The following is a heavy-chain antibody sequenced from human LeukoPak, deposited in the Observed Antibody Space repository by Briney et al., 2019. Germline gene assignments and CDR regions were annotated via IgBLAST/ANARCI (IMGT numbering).Heavy chain of an antibody. CDR2: ISSSSSYI. CDR3: TTESSYYDSSGQYWYFDL. Sequence: GGSLRLSCAASGFTFSSYSMNWVRQAPGKGLEWVSSISSSSSYIYYADSVKGRFTISRDNAKNSLYLQMNSLKTEDTAVYYCTTESSYYDSSGQYWYFDLWGRGTLVTVSS. D-gene: IGHD3-22*01. V-gene: IGHV3-21*03. CDR1: GFTFSSYS. J-gene: IGHJ2*01.